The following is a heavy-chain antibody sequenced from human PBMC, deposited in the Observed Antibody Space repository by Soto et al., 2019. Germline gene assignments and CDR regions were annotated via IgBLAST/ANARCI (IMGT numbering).Heavy chain of an antibody. V-gene: IGHV3-30-3*01. CDR1: GFTFSSYA. CDR3: ARDRIAAAPVDYYYGMDV. D-gene: IGHD6-13*01. J-gene: IGHJ6*02. CDR2: ISYDGSNK. Sequence: GGSLRLSCAASGFTFSSYAMHWVRQAPGKGLEWVAVISYDGSNKYYADSVKGRFTISRDNSKNTLYLQMNSLRAEDTAVYYCARDRIAAAPVDYYYGMDVWGQGTTVTVSS.